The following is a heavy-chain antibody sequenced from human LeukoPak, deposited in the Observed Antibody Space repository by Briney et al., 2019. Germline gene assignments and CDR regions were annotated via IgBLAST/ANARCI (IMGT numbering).Heavy chain of an antibody. CDR3: ARDPRLGYCSSTSCYVGY. J-gene: IGHJ4*02. CDR2: ISSSSSYT. D-gene: IGHD2-2*01. Sequence: GGSLRLSCAASGFTFSSYSMNWVRQAPGKGLEWVSSISSSSSYTYYADSVKGRFTISRDNAKNSLYLQMNSLRAEDTAVYYCARDPRLGYCSSTSCYVGYWGQGTLVTVSS. V-gene: IGHV3-21*01. CDR1: GFTFSSYS.